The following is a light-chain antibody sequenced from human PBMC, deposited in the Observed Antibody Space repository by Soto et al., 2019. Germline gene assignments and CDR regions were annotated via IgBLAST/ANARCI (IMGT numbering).Light chain of an antibody. Sequence: SYELTQPPSVSVSPGQTASITCSGDKLGDKSACWYQQKPGQSPVVVIYDHTKRPSGILERFSGSNSGNTATLTISGTQAMDEADYYCQAWDSSAVVFGGGTKLTVL. CDR1: KLGDKS. CDR2: DHT. CDR3: QAWDSSAVV. V-gene: IGLV3-1*01. J-gene: IGLJ2*01.